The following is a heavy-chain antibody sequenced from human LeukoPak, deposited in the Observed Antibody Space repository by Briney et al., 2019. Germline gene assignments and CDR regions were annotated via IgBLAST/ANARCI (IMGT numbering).Heavy chain of an antibody. CDR2: VFHTGST. CDR1: GGSISNFY. D-gene: IGHD2-8*01. V-gene: IGHV4-59*01. CDR3: ARVYRRLLFDY. Sequence: SETLSLTCTVSGGSISNFYWSWIRQPPGKGLEWIGYVFHTGSTNYNPSLANRVTMSVDTSKNQFSLRLSSVTAADTAVYYCARVYRRLLFDYWGQGTPVTVSS. J-gene: IGHJ4*02.